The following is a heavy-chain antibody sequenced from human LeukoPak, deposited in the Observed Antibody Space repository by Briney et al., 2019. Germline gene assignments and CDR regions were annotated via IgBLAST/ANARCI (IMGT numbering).Heavy chain of an antibody. CDR2: IIPILGIA. D-gene: IGHD2-2*01. Sequence: ASVKVSCKASGGTFSSYAISWVRQAPGQGLEWMGRIIPILGIANYAQKFQGRVTITADKSTSTAYMELSSLRSEDTAVYYCARDFTSAGNFVSSSWFDPWGQGTLVTVSS. CDR3: ARDFTSAGNFVSSSWFDP. V-gene: IGHV1-69*04. J-gene: IGHJ5*02. CDR1: GGTFSSYA.